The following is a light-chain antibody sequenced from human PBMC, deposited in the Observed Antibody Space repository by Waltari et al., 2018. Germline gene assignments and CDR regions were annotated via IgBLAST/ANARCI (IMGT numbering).Light chain of an antibody. J-gene: IGLJ1*01. CDR1: SSDVGAYDF. CDR3: SSYTSSSTYG. CDR2: AVT. Sequence: QSALTQPASVSGSPGQSITISCTGTSSDVGAYDFVSWYQQHPGKAPKLLIYAVTSRPSGISDHVSGSTSGNTASLTISGLQTEDEADYYCSSYTSSSTYGFGTGTKVTVL. V-gene: IGLV2-14*03.